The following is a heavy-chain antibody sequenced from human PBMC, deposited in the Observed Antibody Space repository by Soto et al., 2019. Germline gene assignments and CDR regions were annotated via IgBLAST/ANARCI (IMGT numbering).Heavy chain of an antibody. CDR1: GVTFSRYA. CDR2: ISGSGDET. V-gene: IGHV3-23*01. Sequence: EVQLLESGGGLVQPGGSLRLSCAASGVTFSRYAMSWVRQAPGKGLEWVSAISGSGDETYYAGSVKGRFTISRDNSKNTLYLQMNSLTTDDTAVYYCARDQGTTVTIWFGPWGPGTLVTVSS. D-gene: IGHD4-17*01. J-gene: IGHJ5*02. CDR3: ARDQGTTVTIWFGP.